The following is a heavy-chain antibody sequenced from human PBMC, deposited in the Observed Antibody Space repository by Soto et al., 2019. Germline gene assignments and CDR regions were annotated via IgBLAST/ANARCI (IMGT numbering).Heavy chain of an antibody. J-gene: IGHJ3*02. V-gene: IGHV3-23*01. Sequence: PGGSLRLSCAASGSTFSSYAMSWVRQAPGKGLEWVSAISGSGVSTYYADSVKGRLTISRDNSKNTLYLQMNSLRAEDTAVYYCAKDYYYDSSGPGDDAVDIWGQGTMVTV. CDR2: ISGSGVST. D-gene: IGHD3-22*01. CDR3: AKDYYYDSSGPGDDAVDI. CDR1: GSTFSSYA.